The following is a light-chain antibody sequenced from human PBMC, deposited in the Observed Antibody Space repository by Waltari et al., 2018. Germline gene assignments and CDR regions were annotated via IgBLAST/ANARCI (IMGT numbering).Light chain of an antibody. V-gene: IGKV3-11*01. CDR3: QQTSSWPLT. CDR1: QSVSIN. CDR2: DTS. Sequence: EIVLTQSPATLSLSPGQRATLSCRASQSVSINLGWYQQKLGQPPRLLIYDTSNRATGIPDRFSASGLGTDFTLTISSLEPEDFAVYFCQQTSSWPLTFGGGTKVEIK. J-gene: IGKJ4*01.